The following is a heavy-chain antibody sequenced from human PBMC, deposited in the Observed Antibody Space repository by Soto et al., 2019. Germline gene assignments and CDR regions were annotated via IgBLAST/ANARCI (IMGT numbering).Heavy chain of an antibody. D-gene: IGHD4-17*01. CDR2: IIPNYEAA. Sequence: QVQLVQSGAEVRKPGSSVKVSCEASGGSFNNYVISWLRQAPGQGLEWMGGIIPNYEAANYAQKFRGRLTITADKATNTAYMELNSLRPEDTATYYCARYWNAGTLYGAFDIWGQGTLVIVSS. CDR3: ARYWNAGTLYGAFDI. V-gene: IGHV1-69*06. J-gene: IGHJ4*02. CDR1: GGSFNNYV.